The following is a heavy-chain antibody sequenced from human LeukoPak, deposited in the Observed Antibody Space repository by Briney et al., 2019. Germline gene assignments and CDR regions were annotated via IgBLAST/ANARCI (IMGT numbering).Heavy chain of an antibody. J-gene: IGHJ6*03. CDR2: ISAYNGNT. Sequence: ASVKVSCKASGYTFTSYGISWVRQAPGQGLEWMGWISAYNGNTNYAQKLQGRVTMTTDTSTSTAYMELRSLRSDDTAVYYCARDEDNSGRYYYYMDVWGKGTTVTVSS. CDR3: ARDEDNSGRYYYYMDV. D-gene: IGHD3-22*01. V-gene: IGHV1-18*01. CDR1: GYTFTSYG.